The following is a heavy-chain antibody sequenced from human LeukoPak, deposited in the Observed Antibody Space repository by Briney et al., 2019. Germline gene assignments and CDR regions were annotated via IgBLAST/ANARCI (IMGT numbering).Heavy chain of an antibody. D-gene: IGHD6-19*01. CDR3: ARLLGGRYGWYFDL. CDR2: IYYSGST. CDR1: GGSISGDSINDYY. Sequence: PSETLSLTCTVSGGSISGDSINDYYWSWIRQPPGKGLEWIGYIYYSGSTNYNPSLKSRVTISVDTSKNQFSLKLSSMTAADTAVYYCARLLGGRYGWYFDLWGRGTLVTVSS. V-gene: IGHV4-59*08. J-gene: IGHJ2*01.